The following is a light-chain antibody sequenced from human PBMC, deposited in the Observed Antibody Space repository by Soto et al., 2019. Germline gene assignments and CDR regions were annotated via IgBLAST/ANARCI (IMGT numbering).Light chain of an antibody. Sequence: DIQMTQSPSTLSASVGDRVTITCRASQTISNWLAWYQQKPGKAPKLLIYDASSLESGVPSRFSGSGSGTEFTLTISSLQPDDFATYYCQQTYSAPPTFGQGTKVEIK. CDR1: QTISNW. CDR2: DAS. J-gene: IGKJ1*01. V-gene: IGKV1-5*01. CDR3: QQTYSAPPT.